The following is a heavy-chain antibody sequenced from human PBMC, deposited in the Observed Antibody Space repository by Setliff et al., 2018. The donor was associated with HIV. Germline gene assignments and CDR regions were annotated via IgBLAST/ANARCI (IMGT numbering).Heavy chain of an antibody. D-gene: IGHD6-19*01. J-gene: IGHJ5*02. CDR3: ARRTFGSGRFDP. V-gene: IGHV4-61*09. CDR1: GDSMTSGSFY. CDR2: VHSTLST. Sequence: SETLSLTCTVSGDSMTSGSFYWSWVRQPAGKGLEWIGQVHSTLSTNYNPSLKSRLSISADASKNQFSLNLRFVTAADTALYYCARRTFGSGRFDPWGQGTPVTSP.